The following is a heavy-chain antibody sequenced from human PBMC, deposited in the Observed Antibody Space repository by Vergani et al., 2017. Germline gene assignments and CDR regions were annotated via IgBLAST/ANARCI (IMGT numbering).Heavy chain of an antibody. CDR1: GDSLSSNNC. Sequence: QVQLQESGPGLVKPPGTLSLTCAVSGDSLSSNNCWTWVRQPPGKGLGWIGEICHTEDTKYSPSLKSRVTVSVDESMNLFSLRLNSVTAADTAVYYCATIGCRRWGYYFDYWGQGILVTVSS. CDR2: ICHTEDT. V-gene: IGHV4-4*03. J-gene: IGHJ4*02. CDR3: ATIGCRRWGYYFDY. D-gene: IGHD3-16*01.